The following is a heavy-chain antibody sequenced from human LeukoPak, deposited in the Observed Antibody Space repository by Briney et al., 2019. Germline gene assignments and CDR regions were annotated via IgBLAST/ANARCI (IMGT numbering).Heavy chain of an antibody. Sequence: KSGGSLRLSCVASGFTFSDAWMSWVRQAPGKGLEWVGRIKSKIDGGTIDYAAPVKGRFTISRDDSRNTLYLQMNSLKTEDTAVYYCTTRRQDGWWGQGTLVTV. D-gene: IGHD2-15*01. CDR3: TTRRQDGW. J-gene: IGHJ4*02. CDR1: GFTFSDAW. CDR2: IKSKIDGGTI. V-gene: IGHV3-15*01.